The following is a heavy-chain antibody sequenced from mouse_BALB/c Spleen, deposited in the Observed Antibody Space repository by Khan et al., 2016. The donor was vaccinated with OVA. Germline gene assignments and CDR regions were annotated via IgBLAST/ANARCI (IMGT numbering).Heavy chain of an antibody. J-gene: IGHJ2*01. CDR3: GIREYFDY. V-gene: IGHV1S137*01. CDR1: GYTFTDYS. Sequence: QVQLKESGPELVRPGVSVKISCKGSGYTFTDYSMHWVKQSHAKSLEWIGVISTDSVNTNYNQKFKGKATLTVDKSSSTAYLELARMTSEDSAIXSRGIREYFDYWGQGTTLTVSS. CDR2: ISTDSVNT.